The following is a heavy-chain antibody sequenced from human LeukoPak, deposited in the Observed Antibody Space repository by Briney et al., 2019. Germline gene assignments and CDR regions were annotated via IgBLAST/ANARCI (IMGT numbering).Heavy chain of an antibody. J-gene: IGHJ5*02. CDR2: IIPIFGTA. CDR3: ARDRGRILSFDP. V-gene: IGHV1-69*05. CDR1: GGTFSSYA. Sequence: ASVKVSCKASGGTFSSYAISWVRQAPGQGLEWMGGIIPIFGTANYAQKLQGRVTITRDTSASTAYMELSSLRSEDTAVYYCARDRGRILSFDPWGQGTLVTVSS. D-gene: IGHD3-10*01.